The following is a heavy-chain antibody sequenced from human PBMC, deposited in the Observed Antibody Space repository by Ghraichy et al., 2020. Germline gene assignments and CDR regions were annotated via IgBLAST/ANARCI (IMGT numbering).Heavy chain of an antibody. CDR1: GFTFSSYD. CDR3: ARSTTGTTDYYYYMDV. D-gene: IGHD1-1*01. CDR2: IGTAGDP. V-gene: IGHV3-13*05. J-gene: IGHJ6*03. Sequence: GGSLRLSCAASGFTFSSYDMHWVRQATGKGLEWVSAIGTAGDPYYPGSVKGRFTISRENAKNSLYLQMNSLRAGDTAVYYCARSTTGTTDYYYYMDVWGKGTTVTVSS.